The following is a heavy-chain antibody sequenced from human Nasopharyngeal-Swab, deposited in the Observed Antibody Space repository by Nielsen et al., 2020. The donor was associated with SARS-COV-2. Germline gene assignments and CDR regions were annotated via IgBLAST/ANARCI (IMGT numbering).Heavy chain of an antibody. CDR2: IYYSGST. V-gene: IGHV4-30-4*01. J-gene: IGHJ4*02. CDR3: ARAVVWVGAAPSAVWGYFDY. D-gene: IGHD2-15*01. Sequence: WIRQLPGKGLEWIGYIYYSGSTYYNPSLKSRVTISVDTSKNQFSLKLSSVTAADTAVYYCARAVVWVGAAPSAVWGYFDYWGQGTLVTVSS.